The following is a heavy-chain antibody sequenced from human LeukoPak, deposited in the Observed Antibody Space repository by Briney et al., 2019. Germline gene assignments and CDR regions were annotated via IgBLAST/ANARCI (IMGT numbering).Heavy chain of an antibody. D-gene: IGHD6-13*01. CDR3: ARDHIAAAGTGPPQNWFDP. CDR1: GYTFTGYY. J-gene: IGHJ5*02. Sequence: GASVKVSCKASGYTFTGYYMHWVRQAPGQGLEWMGWINPNSGGTNYAQKFQGRVTMTRDTSISTAYMELSRLRSDDTAVYYCARDHIAAAGTGPPQNWFDPWGQGTLVTVSS. V-gene: IGHV1-2*02. CDR2: INPNSGGT.